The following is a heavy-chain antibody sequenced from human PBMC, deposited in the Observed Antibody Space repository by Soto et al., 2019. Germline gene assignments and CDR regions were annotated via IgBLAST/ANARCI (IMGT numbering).Heavy chain of an antibody. D-gene: IGHD3-22*01. CDR3: ARLPTYYDSSVRGGHCYYDMDA. Sequence: EVQLVESGGGLVQPGGSLRLSCAVSGFTVSSNYMSWVRQAPGKGLEWVSVIYSGGSTYYADSVKGRFTISRHNYKNTLYLQMNSLRAEDTAVYYCARLPTYYDSSVRGGHCYYDMDAWGQGTAVTVSS. CDR2: IYSGGST. J-gene: IGHJ6*02. V-gene: IGHV3-53*04. CDR1: GFTVSSNY.